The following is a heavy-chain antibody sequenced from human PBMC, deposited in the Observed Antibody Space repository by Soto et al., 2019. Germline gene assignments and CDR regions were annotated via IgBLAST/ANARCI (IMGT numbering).Heavy chain of an antibody. CDR2: IYWDDDK. CDR1: GFSLSTRDVG. Sequence: QITLNESGPTLVKPTQTLTLTCTFSGFSLSTRDVGVGWIRQPPGKALEWLGVIYWDDDKSYSPSLKSRLTITKDTSKNQVVLRMTKMDPVDTATYYCAHCRGGVASFWVQGTLVTVSS. V-gene: IGHV2-5*02. D-gene: IGHD3-16*01. J-gene: IGHJ4*02. CDR3: AHCRGGVASF.